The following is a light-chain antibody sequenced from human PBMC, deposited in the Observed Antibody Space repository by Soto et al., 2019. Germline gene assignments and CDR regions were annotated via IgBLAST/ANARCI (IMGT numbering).Light chain of an antibody. CDR2: GAS. Sequence: EIVMTQSPATLSVSPGARATLSCRASQSVSSNVAWYQQIPGQTPRLLIYGASTRATGIPVWFSGSGSGTEFTLTISSLQSEDFAVYYCHQYDDGPYTFGQGTKVEI. V-gene: IGKV3-15*01. CDR3: HQYDDGPYT. CDR1: QSVSSN. J-gene: IGKJ2*01.